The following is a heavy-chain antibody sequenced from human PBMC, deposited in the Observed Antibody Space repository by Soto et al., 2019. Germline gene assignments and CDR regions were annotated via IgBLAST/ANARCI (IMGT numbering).Heavy chain of an antibody. Sequence: QVQLQQWGAGLLKPSETLSLTCAVYGGSFSGYYWSWIRQPPGKGLEWIGEINHSGSTNYNPSLKIRLTISVDTSKNQFSLKLSSVTAADTAVYYCARVEGFVVVTATYYFDYWGQGTLVTVSS. D-gene: IGHD2-21*02. CDR1: GGSFSGYY. CDR2: INHSGST. CDR3: ARVEGFVVVTATYYFDY. V-gene: IGHV4-34*01. J-gene: IGHJ4*02.